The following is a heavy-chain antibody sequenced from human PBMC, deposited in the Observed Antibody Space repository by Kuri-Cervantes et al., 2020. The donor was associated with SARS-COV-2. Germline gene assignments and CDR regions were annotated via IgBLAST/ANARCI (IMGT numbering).Heavy chain of an antibody. D-gene: IGHD3-9*01. V-gene: IGHV4-59*08. CDR2: IYHSGST. Sequence: GSLRLSCTVSGGSISSYYWSWIRQPPGKGLEWIGYIYHSGSTNYNPSLKSRVTISVDTSKNQFSLKLTSVTAADTAIYYCARHYAFDRFHKWGQGTQVTVSS. J-gene: IGHJ4*02. CDR1: GGSISSYY. CDR3: ARHYAFDRFHK.